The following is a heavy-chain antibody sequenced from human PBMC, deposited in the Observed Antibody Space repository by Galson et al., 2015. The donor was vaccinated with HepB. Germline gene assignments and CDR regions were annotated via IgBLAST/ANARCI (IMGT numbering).Heavy chain of an antibody. V-gene: IGHV4-30-2*01. Sequence: TLSLTCAVSGGSISSGDYSWNWIRQPPGRGLEWIGNMWHSGNTYYDPSLKSRVTISVDKSKNQFSLRMSSVTAADTAVYYFARGNGGSYSPNLDYWGQGTLVTVSS. J-gene: IGHJ4*02. D-gene: IGHD1-26*01. CDR2: MWHSGNT. CDR3: ARGNGGSYSPNLDY. CDR1: GGSISSGDYS.